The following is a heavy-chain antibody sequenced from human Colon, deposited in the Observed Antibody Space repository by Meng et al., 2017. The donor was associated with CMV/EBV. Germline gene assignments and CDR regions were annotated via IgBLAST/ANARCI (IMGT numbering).Heavy chain of an antibody. V-gene: IGHV3-21*06. D-gene: IGHD3-3*01. CDR1: GFTFSTFG. Sequence: GGSLRLSWAASGFTFSTFGMHWVRQAPGEGLEWVSSIVSSSTYIFYADSVKGRFTISRDKAKNLLYLQMNRLRAEDTGIYYCVRDTISGVVAFEYWGQGALVTVSS. CDR2: IVSSSTYI. J-gene: IGHJ4*02. CDR3: VRDTISGVVAFEY.